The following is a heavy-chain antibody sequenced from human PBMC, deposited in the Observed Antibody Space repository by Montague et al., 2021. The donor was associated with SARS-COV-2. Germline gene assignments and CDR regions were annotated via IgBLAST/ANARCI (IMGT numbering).Heavy chain of an antibody. V-gene: IGHV4-59*01. CDR1: GGSISSYY. CDR3: ARAGQQLARYYHYGMDV. J-gene: IGHJ6*02. D-gene: IGHD6-13*01. CDR2: IYYSGST. Sequence: SETLSLTCTVSGGSISSYYWSWIRQPPGKGLEWIGYIYYSGSTNYNPSLKSRVTISVDTSKNQFSLKLGSVTAADTAVYYCARAGQQLARYYHYGMDVWGQGTTVTVSS.